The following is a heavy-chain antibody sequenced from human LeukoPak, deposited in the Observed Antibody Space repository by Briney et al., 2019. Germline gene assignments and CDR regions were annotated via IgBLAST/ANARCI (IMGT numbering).Heavy chain of an antibody. CDR1: GGSISSGSYY. J-gene: IGHJ5*02. CDR2: IFASGST. D-gene: IGHD3-10*01. Sequence: SETLSLTCTGSGGSISSGSYYWSWIRQPAGKGLEWIGRIFASGSTSYNPSLKSRVIISVDMSKNQFSLKLRSVTAADTAVYYCARDVYYYDSGSYYPYKYFDPWGQGTLVTVSS. V-gene: IGHV4-61*02. CDR3: ARDVYYYDSGSYYPYKYFDP.